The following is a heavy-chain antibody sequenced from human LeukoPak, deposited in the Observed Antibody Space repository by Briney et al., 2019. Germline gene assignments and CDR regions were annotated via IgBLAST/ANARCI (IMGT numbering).Heavy chain of an antibody. CDR1: GFTFSSYW. CDR2: IKQDGSEK. V-gene: IGHV3-7*03. D-gene: IGHD3-9*01. J-gene: IGHJ4*02. CDR3: ARQNYDILTGYPYYFDY. Sequence: GGSLRFSCAASGFTFSSYWMSWVRQAPGKGLEWVANIKQDGSEKYYVDSVKGRFTISRDNAKNSLYLQMNSLRAEDTAVYYCARQNYDILTGYPYYFDYWGQGTLVTVSS.